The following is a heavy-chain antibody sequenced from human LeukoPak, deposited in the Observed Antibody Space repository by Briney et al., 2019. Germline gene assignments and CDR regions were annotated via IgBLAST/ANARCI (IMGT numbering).Heavy chain of an antibody. CDR2: ISYDGSNK. V-gene: IGHV3-30*19. Sequence: PGGSLRLSCAASGFTFSSYGMHWVRQAPGKGLEWLAVISYDGSNKYYADSVQGRFTISRDNSKNTLYLQMNSLRAEDTTVYYCASRTDTSYGFDIWGQGTMVTVSS. CDR1: GFTFSSYG. D-gene: IGHD2/OR15-2a*01. CDR3: ASRTDTSYGFDI. J-gene: IGHJ3*02.